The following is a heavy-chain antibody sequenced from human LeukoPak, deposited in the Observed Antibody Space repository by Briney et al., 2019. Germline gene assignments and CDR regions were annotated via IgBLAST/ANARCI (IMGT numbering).Heavy chain of an antibody. CDR2: IHYDSTTE. J-gene: IGHJ4*02. CDR1: GFDFSSYG. D-gene: IGHD2-2*01. CDR3: ARGGTTWTIDY. V-gene: IGHV3-30*02. Sequence: PGGSLRLSCAASGFDFSSYGMHWVRQAPGKGLEWVAYIHYDSTTEDYADSVQGRFTISRDNSKDTLYLQVNSLRAEDTAVYYCARGGTTWTIDYWGQGTLVTVSS.